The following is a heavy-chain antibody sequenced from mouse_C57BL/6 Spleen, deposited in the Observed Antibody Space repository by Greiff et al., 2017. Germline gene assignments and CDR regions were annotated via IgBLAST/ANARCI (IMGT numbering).Heavy chain of an antibody. CDR1: GYTFTSYW. V-gene: IGHV1-52*01. CDR2: IDPSDSDT. D-gene: IGHD1-1*01. CDR3: ARYHYSSSSYYFDY. J-gene: IGHJ2*01. Sequence: QVQLQQPGAELVRPGSSEKLSCKASGYTFTSYWMHWVKQRPIQGLEWIGNIDPSDSDTHYNQKFKDKATLTVDKSSSTAYMQLSSLTSEDSAVYYSARYHYSSSSYYFDYWGQGTTLTVSS.